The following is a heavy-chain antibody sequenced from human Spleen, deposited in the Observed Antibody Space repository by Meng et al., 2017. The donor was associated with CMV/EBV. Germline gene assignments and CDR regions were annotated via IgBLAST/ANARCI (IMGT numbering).Heavy chain of an antibody. Sequence: GESLKISCAASGFTVSSTYMSWVRQAPGKGLEWLSIIYSDGRTNYADSVKGRFTISRDNSKNTLSLQMNSLRAEDTATYYCAKEDIAVIPDAIRDEAFNIWGQGTVVTVSS. D-gene: IGHD2-2*02. CDR2: IYSDGRT. CDR3: AKEDIAVIPDAIRDEAFNI. V-gene: IGHV3-66*02. J-gene: IGHJ3*02. CDR1: GFTVSSTY.